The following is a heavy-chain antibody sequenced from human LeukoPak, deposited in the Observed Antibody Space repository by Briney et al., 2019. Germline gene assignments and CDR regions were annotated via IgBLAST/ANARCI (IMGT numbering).Heavy chain of an antibody. CDR1: GFTFSNYA. J-gene: IGHJ6*03. V-gene: IGHV3-23*01. D-gene: IGHD4-17*01. Sequence: GGSLRLSCEASGFTFSNYAMSWVRQAPGKGLEWVSGICGHGISIYYADSVKGRFTISRDNSKSTLYLVMNSLRVEDTAVYYCAKDGDSKSYYYYYMDVWGKGTTVTVSS. CDR3: AKDGDSKSYYYYYMDV. CDR2: ICGHGISI.